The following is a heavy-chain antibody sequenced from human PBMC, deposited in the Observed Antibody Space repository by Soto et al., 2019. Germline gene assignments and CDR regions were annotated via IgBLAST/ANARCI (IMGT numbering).Heavy chain of an antibody. J-gene: IGHJ3*01. Sequence: GGSLRLSCAASGFTFSSFHMNWVRQAPGKGLEWVSYIGLGSSTKYYADSVEGRFTISRDNAKNSLYLQMNSLRAEDTAVYYWARDQLYYNDISGRPLNAFDVWGQGTMVTVSS. CDR3: ARDQLYYNDISGRPLNAFDV. V-gene: IGHV3-48*01. CDR2: IGLGSSTK. D-gene: IGHD3-22*01. CDR1: GFTFSSFH.